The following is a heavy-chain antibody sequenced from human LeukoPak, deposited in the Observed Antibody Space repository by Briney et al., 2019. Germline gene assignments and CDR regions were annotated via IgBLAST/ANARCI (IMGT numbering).Heavy chain of an antibody. CDR1: GFTFSSYG. J-gene: IGHJ4*02. CDR3: AKDMGYFDY. D-gene: IGHD3-10*01. CDR2: ISYDGSNK. V-gene: IGHV3-30*18. Sequence: GRSLRLSCAASGFTFSSYGMHWVRQAPGKGLGWVAVISYDGSNKYYADSVKGRFTISKDNSKNTLYLQMNSLRAEDTAVYYCAKDMGYFDYWGQGTLVIVSS.